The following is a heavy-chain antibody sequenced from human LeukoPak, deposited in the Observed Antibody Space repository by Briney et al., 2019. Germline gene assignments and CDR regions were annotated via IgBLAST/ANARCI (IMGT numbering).Heavy chain of an antibody. CDR2: TYYRSKWYN. Sequence: SQTLSLTCAISGDSVSSNSAAWNWIRQSPSRGLEWLGRTYYRSKWYNDYAVSVKSRITINPDTSKNQFSLQLNSVTPEDTAVYYCARDRPSSYDYVWGSYLHESYNWFDPWGQGTMVTVSS. D-gene: IGHD3-16*02. CDR3: ARDRPSSYDYVWGSYLHESYNWFDP. CDR1: GDSVSSNSAA. J-gene: IGHJ5*02. V-gene: IGHV6-1*01.